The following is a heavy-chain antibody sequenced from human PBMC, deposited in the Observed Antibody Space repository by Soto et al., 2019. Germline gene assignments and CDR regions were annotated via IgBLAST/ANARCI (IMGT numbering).Heavy chain of an antibody. Sequence: ASVKVSCKGSGYTFTRYGISWVRQAPGQGLEWMGWISAYNGNTNYAQKLQGRVTMTTDTSTSTAYMELRSLRSDDTAVYYCARDYDFWSGGRSAFDIWGQGTMVTVSS. CDR3: ARDYDFWSGGRSAFDI. CDR1: GYTFTRYG. V-gene: IGHV1-18*01. CDR2: ISAYNGNT. D-gene: IGHD3-3*01. J-gene: IGHJ3*02.